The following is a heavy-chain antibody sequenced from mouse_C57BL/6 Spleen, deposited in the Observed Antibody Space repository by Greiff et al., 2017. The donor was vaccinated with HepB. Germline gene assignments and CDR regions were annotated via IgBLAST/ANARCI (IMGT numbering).Heavy chain of an antibody. J-gene: IGHJ4*01. V-gene: IGHV14-2*01. CDR1: GFNIKDYY. CDR3: ARGPITTVSSYAMDY. CDR2: IDPEDGET. D-gene: IGHD1-1*01. Sequence: VQLQQSGAELVKPGASVKLSCTASGFNIKDYYMHWVKQRTEQGLEWIGRIDPEDGETKYAPKFQGKATITADKSSNTAYLQLSSLTSEDTAVYYCARGPITTVSSYAMDYWGQGTSVTVSS.